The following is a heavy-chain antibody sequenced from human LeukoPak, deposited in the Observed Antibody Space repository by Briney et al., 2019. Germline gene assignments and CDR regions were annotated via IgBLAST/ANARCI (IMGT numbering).Heavy chain of an antibody. CDR1: GYTFTGYY. CDR3: AREVVVPAAIYMQGPTKDIVATSYQAGYDY. Sequence: ASVKVSCKASGYTFTGYYMHWVRQAPGQGLEWMGWINPNSDGTNYAQKFQGRVTMTRDTSISTAYMELSRLRSDDTAVYYCAREVVVPAAIYMQGPTKDIVATSYQAGYDYWGQGTLVTVSS. D-gene: IGHD2-2*02. V-gene: IGHV1-2*02. CDR2: INPNSDGT. J-gene: IGHJ4*02.